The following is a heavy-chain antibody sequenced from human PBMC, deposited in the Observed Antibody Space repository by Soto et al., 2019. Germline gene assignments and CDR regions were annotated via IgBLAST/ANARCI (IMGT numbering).Heavy chain of an antibody. V-gene: IGHV1-69*02. CDR1: GGTFSSYT. J-gene: IGHJ4*02. CDR3: ARVPDYYYDSSGPLY. D-gene: IGHD3-22*01. Sequence: QVQLVQSGAEVKKPGSSVKVSCKASGGTFSSYTISWVRQAPGQGLEWMGRIIPILGIANYAQKFQGRVRITGDKSTSTAYMELSSLRSEDTAVYYCARVPDYYYDSSGPLYWGQGTLVTVSS. CDR2: IIPILGIA.